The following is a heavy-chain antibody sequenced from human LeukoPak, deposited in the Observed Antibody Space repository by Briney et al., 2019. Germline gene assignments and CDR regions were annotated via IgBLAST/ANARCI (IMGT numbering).Heavy chain of an antibody. V-gene: IGHV3-21*01. Sequence: NPGGSLRLSCTASGFSFSTYSMNWVRHAPGKGLEWVSSLSGRSSHLYYADSVKGRFTISRDNAKNSLYLQMNSLRAEDTAVYYCARIGGYNYGEIDYWGQGILVTVSS. CDR2: LSGRSSHL. D-gene: IGHD5-18*01. CDR1: GFSFSTYS. CDR3: ARIGGYNYGEIDY. J-gene: IGHJ4*02.